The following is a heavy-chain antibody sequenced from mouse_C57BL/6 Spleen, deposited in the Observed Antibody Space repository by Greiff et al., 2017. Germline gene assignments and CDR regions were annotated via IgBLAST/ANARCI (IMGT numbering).Heavy chain of an antibody. V-gene: IGHV5-12*01. CDR1: GFTFSDYY. CDR2: ISNGGGST. J-gene: IGHJ2*01. Sequence: DVMLVESGGGLVQPGGSLKLSCAASGFTFSDYYMYWVRQTPEKRLEWVAYISNGGGSTYYPDTVKGRFTISRDNAKNTLYLQMSRLKSEDTAMYYCARQVSDYFDYWGQGTTLTVSS. CDR3: ARQVSDYFDY.